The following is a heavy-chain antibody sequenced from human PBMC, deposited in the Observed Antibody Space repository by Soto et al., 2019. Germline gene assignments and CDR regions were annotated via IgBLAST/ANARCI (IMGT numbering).Heavy chain of an antibody. CDR2: IYYSGTT. CDR3: ARLHGYCISSSCHGHYAMDV. D-gene: IGHD2-2*01. Sequence: QLQLQESGPGLVKPSETLSLTCTVSSASISSSSYTWGWIRQPPGKGLEWIGSIYYSGTTYYNPSLNSRVTVSVDTPTTQFSMKVTSVTAAGTAVYYCARLHGYCISSSCHGHYAMDVWGQGTTVTVSS. J-gene: IGHJ6*02. V-gene: IGHV4-39*01. CDR1: SASISSSSYT.